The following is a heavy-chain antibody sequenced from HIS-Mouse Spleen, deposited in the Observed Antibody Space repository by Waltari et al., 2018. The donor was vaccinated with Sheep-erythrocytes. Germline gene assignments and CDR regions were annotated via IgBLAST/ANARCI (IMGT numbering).Heavy chain of an antibody. CDR1: GFSFDDYA. D-gene: IGHD2-2*01. CDR2: SSWTSGGI. Sequence: EVQLVESGGGLVQPGRSLRLSCAASGFSFDDYAMHWARQAPGKGLGCVSGSSWTSGGIGYADSLKGRLTISRGNAKSSLYLQMKSLRAEDTALYYCAKDISRNIVVVPAAVGDYWGQGTLVTVSS. V-gene: IGHV3-9*01. J-gene: IGHJ4*02. CDR3: AKDISRNIVVVPAAVGDY.